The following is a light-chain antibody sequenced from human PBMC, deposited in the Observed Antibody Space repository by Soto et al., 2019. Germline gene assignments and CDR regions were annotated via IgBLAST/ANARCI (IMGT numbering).Light chain of an antibody. CDR3: QQRSNWPRT. J-gene: IGKJ1*01. Sequence: ELVLTQSPVTLSLSPGERATLSCRASQNISSYLIWYQQKPGQAPRLLMYDVSNRATGIPARFSGSGSGTDFTLTISSLGPEDLAVYYCQQRSNWPRTFGQGTKVDIK. CDR2: DVS. CDR1: QNISSY. V-gene: IGKV3-11*01.